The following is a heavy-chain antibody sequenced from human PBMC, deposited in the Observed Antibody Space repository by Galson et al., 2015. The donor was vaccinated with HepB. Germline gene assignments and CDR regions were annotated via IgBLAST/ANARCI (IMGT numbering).Heavy chain of an antibody. CDR1: GFTFSSHS. CDR3: ARVGGDC. Sequence: SLRLSCAASGFTFSSHSMNWVRQAPGKGLEWVSFISSSSDYIYYADSVKGRFTTSRDNAKNSLFLQMNSLRAEDTAVYYCARVGGDCWGQGTLVTVSS. CDR2: ISSSSDYI. D-gene: IGHD1-26*01. V-gene: IGHV3-21*01. J-gene: IGHJ4*02.